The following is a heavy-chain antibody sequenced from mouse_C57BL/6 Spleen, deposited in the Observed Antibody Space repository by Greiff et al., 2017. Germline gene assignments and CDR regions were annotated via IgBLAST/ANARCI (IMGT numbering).Heavy chain of an antibody. Sequence: QVQLQQSGPELVKPGASVKLSCKASGYTFTSYDINWVKQRPGQGLEWIGWIYPRDGSTKYNEKLKGKATLTVDQASSTAYMERHSLTSEDSAVYFCARHYGSSPYYYAMDYWGQGTSVTVSS. CDR3: ARHYGSSPYYYAMDY. CDR1: GYTFTSYD. V-gene: IGHV1-85*01. D-gene: IGHD1-1*01. CDR2: IYPRDGST. J-gene: IGHJ4*01.